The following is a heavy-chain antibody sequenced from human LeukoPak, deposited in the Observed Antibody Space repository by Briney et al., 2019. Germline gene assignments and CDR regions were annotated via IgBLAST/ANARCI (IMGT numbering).Heavy chain of an antibody. D-gene: IGHD6-13*01. CDR2: ISWNSGSI. Sequence: PGGSLRLSCAASGFTFDDYAMHWVRQAPGKGLEWVSGISWNSGSIGYADSVKGRFTISRDNSKNTLYLQMNSLRAEDTAVYYCARDPNIAAALDYWGQGTLVTVSS. CDR3: ARDPNIAAALDY. CDR1: GFTFDDYA. J-gene: IGHJ4*02. V-gene: IGHV3-9*01.